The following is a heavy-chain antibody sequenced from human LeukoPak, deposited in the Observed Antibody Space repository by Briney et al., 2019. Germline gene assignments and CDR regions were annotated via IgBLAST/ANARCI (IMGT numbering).Heavy chain of an antibody. D-gene: IGHD2-2*01. CDR3: AKDLVGVPAATHFDY. CDR1: GFTFSSYG. CDR2: IWYDGSIK. Sequence: GGSLRLSCAASGFTFSSYGMHWVRQAPGKGLEWVAVIWYDGSIKFYVDSVKGRFTISRDNSKNTLYLQMNSLRAEDTAVYYCAKDLVGVPAATHFDYWGQGTLVTVSS. V-gene: IGHV3-33*06. J-gene: IGHJ4*02.